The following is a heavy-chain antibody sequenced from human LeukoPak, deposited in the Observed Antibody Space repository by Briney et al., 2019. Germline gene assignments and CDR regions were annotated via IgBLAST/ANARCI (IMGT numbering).Heavy chain of an antibody. CDR1: GYTFTDYY. Sequence: GATVKISCKASGYTFTDYYMHWVQQAPGKGLEWMGRVDPEDGETIYAEKFQGRVTITADTSTDTAYMELSSLRSEDTAVYYCAREYYYDSSGYRVHFDYWGQGTLVTVSS. J-gene: IGHJ4*02. CDR3: AREYYYDSSGYRVHFDY. D-gene: IGHD3-22*01. CDR2: VDPEDGET. V-gene: IGHV1-69-2*01.